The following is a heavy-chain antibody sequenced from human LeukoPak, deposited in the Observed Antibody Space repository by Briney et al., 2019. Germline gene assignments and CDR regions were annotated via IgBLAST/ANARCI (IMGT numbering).Heavy chain of an antibody. CDR3: ARHPHSSGWYKDAFDI. D-gene: IGHD6-19*01. J-gene: IGHJ3*02. CDR1: GGSISSSNYY. Sequence: SETLSLTCTVSGGSISSSNYYWGWIRQPPGKGLEWIGSIYYSGSTYYNPSVKSRVTISVDTSQNQFSLKLSSVTATDTAVYYCARHPHSSGWYKDAFDIWGQGTMVTVSS. CDR2: IYYSGST. V-gene: IGHV4-39*01.